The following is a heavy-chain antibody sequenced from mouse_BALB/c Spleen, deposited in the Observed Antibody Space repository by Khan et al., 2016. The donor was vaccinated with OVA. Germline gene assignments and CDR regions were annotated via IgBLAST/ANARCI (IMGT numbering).Heavy chain of an antibody. D-gene: IGHD2-3*01. CDR2: ISSGSSTI. Sequence: EVELVESGGGLVQTGGSRKLSCAASGFTFSGFGMHWVRQAPEKGLEWVAYISSGSSTIYYADTVKGRFTFSRDNPKHTLFLKMTSLRSEDTAMYYGARTGYYYFDYWGQGTTLTVSS. CDR1: GFTFSGFG. V-gene: IGHV5-17*02. J-gene: IGHJ2*01. CDR3: ARTGYYYFDY.